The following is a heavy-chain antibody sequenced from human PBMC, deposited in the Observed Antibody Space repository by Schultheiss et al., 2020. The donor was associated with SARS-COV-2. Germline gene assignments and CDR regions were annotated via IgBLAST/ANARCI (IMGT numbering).Heavy chain of an antibody. Sequence: GGSLRLSCAASGFTFSSYWMHWVRQAPGKGLVWVSRINSDGSSTSYADSVKGRFTISRDNAKNTLYLQMNSLRAEDTAVYYCAKSYDSSGYYYSHAEYFQHWGQGTLVTVSS. D-gene: IGHD3-22*01. CDR3: AKSYDSSGYYYSHAEYFQH. CDR1: GFTFSSYW. J-gene: IGHJ1*01. V-gene: IGHV3-74*01. CDR2: INSDGSST.